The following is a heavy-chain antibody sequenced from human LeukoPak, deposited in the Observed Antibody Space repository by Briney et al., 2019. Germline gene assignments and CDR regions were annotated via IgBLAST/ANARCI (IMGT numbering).Heavy chain of an antibody. CDR3: ARVGDYDFWSGYQIYYFDY. CDR1: GYSISSGYY. V-gene: IGHV4-38-2*02. D-gene: IGHD3-3*01. CDR2: IYHSGST. J-gene: IGHJ4*02. Sequence: SETLSLTCTVSGYSISSGYYWGWIRQPPGKGLEWIGSIYHSGSTYYNPSLKSRVTISVDTSKNQFSLKLSSVTAADTAVYYCARVGDYDFWSGYQIYYFDYWGQGTLVTVSS.